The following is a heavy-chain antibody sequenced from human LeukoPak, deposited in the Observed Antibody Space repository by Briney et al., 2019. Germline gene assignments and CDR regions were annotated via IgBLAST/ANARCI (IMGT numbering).Heavy chain of an antibody. CDR3: ARESGYYGSGSYYKYYYYGMDV. CDR2: IYYSGST. CDR1: GGSISSYY. Sequence: SETLSLTCTVSGGSISSYYWSWIRQPPGKGLEWIRYIYYSGSTNYNPSLKSRVTISVDTSKNQFSLKLSSVTAADTAVYYCARESGYYGSGSYYKYYYYGMDVWGQGTTVTVSS. V-gene: IGHV4-59*01. D-gene: IGHD3-10*01. J-gene: IGHJ6*02.